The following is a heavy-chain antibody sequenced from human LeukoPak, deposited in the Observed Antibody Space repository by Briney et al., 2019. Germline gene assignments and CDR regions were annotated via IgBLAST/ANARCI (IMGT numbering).Heavy chain of an antibody. J-gene: IGHJ4*02. Sequence: GGSLRLSCAASGFTSSSYAMSWVRQAPGKGLEWVSAISGSGGSTYYADSVKGRFTISRDNSKNTLYVQMTSLTAEDTAIYYCARDMRAAADYYFDYWGQGTPVIVSS. CDR2: ISGSGGST. V-gene: IGHV3-23*01. D-gene: IGHD6-13*01. CDR3: ARDMRAAADYYFDY. CDR1: GFTSSSYA.